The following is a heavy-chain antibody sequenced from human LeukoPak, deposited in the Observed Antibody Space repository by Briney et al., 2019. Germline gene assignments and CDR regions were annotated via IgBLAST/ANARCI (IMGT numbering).Heavy chain of an antibody. V-gene: IGHV4-30-4*01. CDR1: GGSISNGDYY. J-gene: IGHJ5*02. Sequence: SETLSLTCTVSGGSISNGDYYWSWIRQPPGKGLEWIGYIYYSGSTYYNPSLKSRVTISVDTSKNQFSLKLSSVTAADTAVYYCARTYYYGSGSLNWFDPWGQGTLVTVSS. CDR2: IYYSGST. D-gene: IGHD3-10*01. CDR3: ARTYYYGSGSLNWFDP.